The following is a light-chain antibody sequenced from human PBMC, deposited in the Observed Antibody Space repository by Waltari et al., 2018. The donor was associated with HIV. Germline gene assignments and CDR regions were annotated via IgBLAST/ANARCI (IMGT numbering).Light chain of an antibody. CDR2: STS. V-gene: IGLV7-43*01. CDR3: LVYYGGQWV. J-gene: IGLJ3*02. Sequence: QTVVTQEPSVTVSPGGTVTLTCASSTGAVTTDFHSNWFQQKLGQAPRAVIYSTSQKHSGTPAHFSGSLLGGKAALTLSGVQPEDEADYYCLVYYGGQWVFGGGTRLTVL. CDR1: TGAVTTDFH.